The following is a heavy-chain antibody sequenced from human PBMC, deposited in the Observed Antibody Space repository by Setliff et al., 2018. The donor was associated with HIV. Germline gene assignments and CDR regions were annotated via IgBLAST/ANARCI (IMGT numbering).Heavy chain of an antibody. CDR3: ATITFYYDSSGSQNKKSYFFDY. D-gene: IGHD3-22*01. CDR2: FDPEDGEK. V-gene: IGHV1-24*01. CDR1: GYTLAEIS. Sequence: ASVKVSCKVSGYTLAEISMHWVRQAPGKGLEWMGGFDPEDGEKVCAQRFQGTVTMTEDTSTDTAYMELTSLTSEDTAVYYCATITFYYDSSGSQNKKSYFFDYWGQGTLVTVSS. J-gene: IGHJ4*02.